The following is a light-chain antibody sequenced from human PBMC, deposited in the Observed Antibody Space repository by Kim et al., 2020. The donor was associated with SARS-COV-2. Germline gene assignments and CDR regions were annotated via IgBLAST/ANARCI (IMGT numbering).Light chain of an antibody. CDR2: LAS. V-gene: IGKV1-17*01. J-gene: IGKJ4*01. Sequence: SQTDGDGDTISCRASQGIEGNLAWFQQRPGKAPRRLIFLASILESGVPSRFSGSESGTEFTLTISSLQPEDFATYYCLQLYTYPPTFGGGTKLEI. CDR3: LQLYTYPPT. CDR1: QGIEGN.